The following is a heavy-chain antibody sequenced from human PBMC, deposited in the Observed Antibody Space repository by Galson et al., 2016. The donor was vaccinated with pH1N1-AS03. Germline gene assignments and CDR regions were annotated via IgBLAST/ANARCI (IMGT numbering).Heavy chain of an antibody. CDR3: ARVWGAAAGYFDY. J-gene: IGHJ4*02. V-gene: IGHV2-70*20. CDR2: IDSDDDK. CDR1: GFSLTSPGVC. Sequence: PALVKPTQTLTLTCSFSGFSLTSPGVCVTWVRQPPGKALEWLATIDSDDDKYYTTSLETRLTISKDTSKNQVVLTMTNMDPVDTATYYCARVWGAAAGYFDYWGPGNLVVVSS. D-gene: IGHD6-13*01.